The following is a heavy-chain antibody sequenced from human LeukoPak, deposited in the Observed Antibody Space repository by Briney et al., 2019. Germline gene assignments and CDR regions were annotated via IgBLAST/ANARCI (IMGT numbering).Heavy chain of an antibody. CDR2: IDSSGRIT. CDR3: ARGGISWYGFDY. V-gene: IGHV3-23*01. Sequence: GGSLRLSCAASGFTFTSYAMSWVRQAPGKGLEWVSAIDSSGRITYYADSVKGRFAISRDISKNTLFLQLNSLRAEDTAVYYCARGGISWYGFDYWGQGTLVTVSS. D-gene: IGHD6-13*01. CDR1: GFTFTSYA. J-gene: IGHJ4*02.